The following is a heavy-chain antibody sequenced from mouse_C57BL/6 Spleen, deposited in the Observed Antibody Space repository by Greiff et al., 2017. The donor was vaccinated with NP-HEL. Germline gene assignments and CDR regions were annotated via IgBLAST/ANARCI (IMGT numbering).Heavy chain of an antibody. CDR3: ARSYSKGYFDY. CDR2: IYPGDGDT. V-gene: IGHV1-80*01. D-gene: IGHD2-5*01. CDR1: GYAFSSYW. Sequence: QVQLQQSGAELVKPGASVKISCKASGYAFSSYWMNWVKQRPGKGLEWIGQIYPGDGDTNYNGKFKGKATLTADKSSSTAYIQLSSLTSEDSAVYFCARSYSKGYFDYWGQGTTLTVSS. J-gene: IGHJ2*01.